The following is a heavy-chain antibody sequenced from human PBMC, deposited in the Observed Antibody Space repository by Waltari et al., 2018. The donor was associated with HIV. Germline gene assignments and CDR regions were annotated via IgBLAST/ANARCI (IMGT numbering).Heavy chain of an antibody. J-gene: IGHJ3*01. D-gene: IGHD2-15*01. CDR2: IIPKFGAT. CDR3: ARGGCSGRTCYSKSFDL. Sequence: QVQLVQSGADMKLPESSVKVSCKASGGAFSSYTISWGRQAPGQGLEWMGGIIPKFGATNYAQKFQGRVTISADESTSTVYLELTSLRSDDTAVYHCARGGCSGRTCYSKSFDLWGQGTMVTVSS. CDR1: GGAFSSYT. V-gene: IGHV1-69*01.